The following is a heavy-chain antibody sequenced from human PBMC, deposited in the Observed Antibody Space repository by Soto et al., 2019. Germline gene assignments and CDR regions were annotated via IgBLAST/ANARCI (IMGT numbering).Heavy chain of an antibody. CDR2: IYHSGST. J-gene: IGHJ5*02. V-gene: IGHV4-30-2*01. CDR3: ARVIGYCTNGVCTIGWFDP. D-gene: IGHD2-8*01. CDR1: GGSISSGGYS. Sequence: QLQLQESGSGLVKPSQTLSLTCAVSGGSISSGGYSWSWIRQPPGKGLEWIGYIYHSGSTYYNPSLKSRVTISVDRSKNQFSLKLSSVTAADTAVYYCARVIGYCTNGVCTIGWFDPWGQGTLVTVSS.